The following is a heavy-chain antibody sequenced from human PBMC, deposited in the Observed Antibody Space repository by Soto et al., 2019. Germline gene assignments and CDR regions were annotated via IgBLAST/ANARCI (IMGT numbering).Heavy chain of an antibody. D-gene: IGHD3-9*01. Sequence: SETLSLTCTVSGGSISSYYWSWIRQPPGKGLEWIGYIYYSGSTNYNPSLKSRVTISVDTSKNQFSLKLSSVTAADTAVYYCARSQYYDILTGYYDYYYYYGMDVWGQGTTVTVSS. V-gene: IGHV4-59*01. CDR3: ARSQYYDILTGYYDYYYYYGMDV. J-gene: IGHJ6*02. CDR1: GGSISSYY. CDR2: IYYSGST.